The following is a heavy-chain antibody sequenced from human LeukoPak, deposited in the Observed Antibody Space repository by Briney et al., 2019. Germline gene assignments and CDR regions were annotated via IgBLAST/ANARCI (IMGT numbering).Heavy chain of an antibody. Sequence: GGSLRLSCAASGFTVANDRMSWVRQAPGKGLEWVSTVYGGGNTAYADSVKGRFTISRDTSKNSLLLQMNSLRAEDTALYFCVRERFGAIVENWGQGALVIVSS. CDR3: VRERFGAIVEN. V-gene: IGHV3-53*01. CDR1: GFTVANDR. D-gene: IGHD5-24*01. J-gene: IGHJ4*02. CDR2: VYGGGNT.